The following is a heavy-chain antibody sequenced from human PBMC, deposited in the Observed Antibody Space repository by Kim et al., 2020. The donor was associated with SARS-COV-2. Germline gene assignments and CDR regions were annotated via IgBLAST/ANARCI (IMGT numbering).Heavy chain of an antibody. V-gene: IGHV1-69*04. CDR2: IIPILGIA. Sequence: SVKVSCKASGGTFSSYAISWVRQAPGQGLEWMGRIIPILGIATYAQKFQGRVTITADKSTSTAYMELSSLRSEDTAVYYCASVISGYSYGYGDYWGQGTLRTVSS. CDR3: ASVISGYSYGYGDY. J-gene: IGHJ4*02. D-gene: IGHD5-18*01. CDR1: GGTFSSYA.